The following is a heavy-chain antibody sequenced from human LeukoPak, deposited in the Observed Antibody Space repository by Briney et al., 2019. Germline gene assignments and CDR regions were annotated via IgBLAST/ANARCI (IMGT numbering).Heavy chain of an antibody. CDR1: GGTFSTYS. Sequence: SVKVSCKASGGTFSTYSITWVRQAPGQGLEWMGGIIPNFGTPNYAQKFQGRVTITADGSTSTVYMELSSLRSGDTAVYCCARHDGGWYFDYWGQGTLVTVSS. CDR3: ARHDGGWYFDY. D-gene: IGHD6-19*01. CDR2: IIPNFGTP. J-gene: IGHJ4*02. V-gene: IGHV1-69*13.